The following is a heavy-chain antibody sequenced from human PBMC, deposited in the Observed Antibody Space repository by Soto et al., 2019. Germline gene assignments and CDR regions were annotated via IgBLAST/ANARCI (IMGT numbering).Heavy chain of an antibody. J-gene: IGHJ4*02. Sequence: PGGSLRLSCAASGFTFSDYYMSWIRQAPGKGLEWVSYISSSSSYIYYADSVKGRFTISRDNSKNTLYLEMNSLRAEDSAVYYCARGGFYDSSAYTFDYWGQGTLVTVSS. D-gene: IGHD3-22*01. CDR2: ISSSSSYI. V-gene: IGHV3-11*06. CDR3: ARGGFYDSSAYTFDY. CDR1: GFTFSDYY.